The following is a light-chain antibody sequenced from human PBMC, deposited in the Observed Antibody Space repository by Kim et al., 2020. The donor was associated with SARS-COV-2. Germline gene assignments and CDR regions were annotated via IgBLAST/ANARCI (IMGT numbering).Light chain of an antibody. Sequence: DIQMTQSPPSLSASIGDRVTITCQASQDITYYLNWYLQKPGTAPKLLIYDASMLQTGVPSRLSGSGSGTNFTFTISSLQPEDIATYYCQQYESLPLTFGGGTKLEI. V-gene: IGKV1-33*01. CDR3: QQYESLPLT. J-gene: IGKJ4*01. CDR2: DAS. CDR1: QDITYY.